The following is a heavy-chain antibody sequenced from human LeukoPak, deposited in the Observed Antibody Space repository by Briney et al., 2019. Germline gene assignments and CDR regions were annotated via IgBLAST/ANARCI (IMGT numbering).Heavy chain of an antibody. J-gene: IGHJ4*02. CDR2: ISKSGGIT. D-gene: IGHD4-17*01. V-gene: IGHV3-23*01. Sequence: GGSLRLSCAASGFTFTSYAMSWVRQAPGKGLEWVSTISKSGGITYYADSVKGRFTISRDNSKNTLYLQMNSLRVEDTAVYYCAKATSVTTLFDYWGRGTLVTVSS. CDR1: GFTFTSYA. CDR3: AKATSVTTLFDY.